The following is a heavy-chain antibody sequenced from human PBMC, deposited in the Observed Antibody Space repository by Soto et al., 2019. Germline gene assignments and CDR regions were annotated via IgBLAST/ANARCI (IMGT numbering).Heavy chain of an antibody. CDR1: GGTFSSYA. V-gene: IGHV1-69*13. Sequence: SVKVSCKASGGTFSSYAISWVRQAPGQGLGWMGGIIPIFGTANYAQKFQGRVTITADESTSTAYMELSSLRSEDTAVYYCARDGGAFNYYYGMDVWGQGTTVTVSS. J-gene: IGHJ6*02. CDR2: IIPIFGTA. D-gene: IGHD3-16*01. CDR3: ARDGGAFNYYYGMDV.